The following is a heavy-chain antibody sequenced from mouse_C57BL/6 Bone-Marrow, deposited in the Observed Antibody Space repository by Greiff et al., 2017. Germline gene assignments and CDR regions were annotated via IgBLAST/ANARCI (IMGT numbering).Heavy chain of an antibody. V-gene: IGHV1-9*01. CDR2: ILPGSGSP. CDR1: GYTFTGYW. J-gene: IGHJ2*01. Sequence: QVQLQQSGAELMKPGASVKLSCKATGYTFTGYWIEWVKQRPGHGLEWIGEILPGSGSPKYNEKFKGTGTFTADPSSTTAYMQLRSLTTEDSAIYYCARSLITTVVATDYWGQGTTLTVAS. CDR3: ARSLITTVVATDY. D-gene: IGHD1-1*01.